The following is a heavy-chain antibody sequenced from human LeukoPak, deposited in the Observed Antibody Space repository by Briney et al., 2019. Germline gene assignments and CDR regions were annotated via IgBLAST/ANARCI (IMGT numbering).Heavy chain of an antibody. Sequence: SETLSLTCTVSGGSISSYYWSWIRQPPGKGLEWIRYIYYSGSTNYNPSLKSRVTISVDTSKNQFSLKLSSVTAADTAVYYCAGSIGYCSGGSCLIDYWGQGTLVSVSS. J-gene: IGHJ4*02. V-gene: IGHV4-59*03. CDR2: IYYSGST. CDR1: GGSISSYY. CDR3: AGSIGYCSGGSCLIDY. D-gene: IGHD2-15*01.